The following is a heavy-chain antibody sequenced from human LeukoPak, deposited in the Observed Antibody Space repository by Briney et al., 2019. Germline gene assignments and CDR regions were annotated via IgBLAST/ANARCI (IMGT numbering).Heavy chain of an antibody. J-gene: IGHJ6*03. CDR1: GGSISSYY. CDR3: ARGDYDFWSGPNYYYMDV. Sequence: SETLSLTCTVSGGSISSYYWSWLRQPPGKGLEWIGYIYYSGSTNYNPSLKSRVTISVDTSKNQFSLKLSSVTAADTAVYYCARGDYDFWSGPNYYYMDVWGKGTTVTVSS. CDR2: IYYSGST. V-gene: IGHV4-59*01. D-gene: IGHD3-3*01.